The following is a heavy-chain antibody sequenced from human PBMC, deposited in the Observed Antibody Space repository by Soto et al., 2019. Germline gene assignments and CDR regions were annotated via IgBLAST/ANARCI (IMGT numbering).Heavy chain of an antibody. CDR1: GGSINSAGYS. CDR2: IYRSGSF. D-gene: IGHD6-19*01. CDR3: ARSVGYRSGWWPYYFDY. V-gene: IGHV4-30-2*01. Sequence: QLQLQESGSRLVEPAQTLSLTCAVSGGSINSAGYSWNWIRQPPGEGLEGIGYIYRSGSFLYNPSLKSRVTISLDRSKNQFSLRLNSVTAADTAVFYCARSVGYRSGWWPYYFDYWGQGALVTVSS. J-gene: IGHJ4*02.